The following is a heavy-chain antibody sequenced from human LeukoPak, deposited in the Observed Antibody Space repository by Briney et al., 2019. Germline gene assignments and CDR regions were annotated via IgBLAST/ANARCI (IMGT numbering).Heavy chain of an antibody. Sequence: GGSLRLSCAASGFTFSSYAMNWVRQAPGKGLEWVSFVSTSSTYIYYADSVKGRFTISRDKAKNSLYLQMYSLRAEDTAVYYCARDPATSSYYSYYYMDVWGKGTTVTVSS. CDR3: ARDPATSSYYSYYYMDV. CDR1: GFTFSSYA. V-gene: IGHV3-21*05. CDR2: VSTSSTYI. J-gene: IGHJ6*03. D-gene: IGHD6-6*01.